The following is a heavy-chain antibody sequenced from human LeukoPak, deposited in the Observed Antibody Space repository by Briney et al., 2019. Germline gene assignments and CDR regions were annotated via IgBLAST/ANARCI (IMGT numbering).Heavy chain of an antibody. CDR2: INHSGST. V-gene: IGHV4-34*01. J-gene: IGHJ4*02. D-gene: IGHD3-16*02. CDR3: ARGLTLYDYVWGSYRYFFDY. CDR1: GGSFSGYY. Sequence: PSETLSLTCAVYGGSFSGYYWSWIRQPPGKGLEWIGEINHSGSTNYNPSLKSRVTISVDTSKNQFFLKLSSVTAADTAVYYCARGLTLYDYVWGSYRYFFDYWGQGTLVTVSS.